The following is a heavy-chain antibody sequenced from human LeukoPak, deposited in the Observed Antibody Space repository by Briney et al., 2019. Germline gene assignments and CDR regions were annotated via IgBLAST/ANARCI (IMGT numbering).Heavy chain of an antibody. CDR3: ARHRWELPSDAFDI. V-gene: IGHV4-61*02. D-gene: IGHD1-26*01. J-gene: IGHJ3*02. CDR2: IYTSGST. Sequence: PSETLSLTCTVSGGSISTGSYYYSWIRQPAGKGLEWIGRIYTSGSTNYSPSLKSRVTISVDASKNQLSLELRSVTAADTAVYYCARHRWELPSDAFDIWGQGTMVTVSS. CDR1: GGSISTGSYY.